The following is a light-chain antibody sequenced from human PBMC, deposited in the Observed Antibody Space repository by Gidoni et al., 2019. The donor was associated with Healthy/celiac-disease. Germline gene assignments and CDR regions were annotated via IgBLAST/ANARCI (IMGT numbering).Light chain of an antibody. CDR2: GAS. J-gene: IGKJ4*01. CDR1: QSVSNN. V-gene: IGKV3-15*01. Sequence: EIVMTQSPAALSVSPGERATLSCRASQSVSNNLAWYQQKPGQAPRLRIYGASTRATGIPARFSGSGSGTEFTLTISSLQSEDFAVYYCQQYNNWPLTFGGGTKVEIK. CDR3: QQYNNWPLT.